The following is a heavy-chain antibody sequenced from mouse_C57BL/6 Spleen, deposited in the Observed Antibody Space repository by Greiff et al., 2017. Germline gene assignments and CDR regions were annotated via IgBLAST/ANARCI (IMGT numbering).Heavy chain of an antibody. CDR1: GYTFTDYE. D-gene: IGHD1-1*01. V-gene: IGHV1-15*01. J-gene: IGHJ2*01. CDR3: TRSVVASPLDY. Sequence: VQLQQSGAELVRPGASVTLSCKASGYTFTDYEMHWVKQTPVHGLEWIGALDPETGGTAYNQKFKGKAILTADKSSSTAYMELRSLTSEDSAVYYCTRSVVASPLDYWGQGTTLTVSS. CDR2: LDPETGGT.